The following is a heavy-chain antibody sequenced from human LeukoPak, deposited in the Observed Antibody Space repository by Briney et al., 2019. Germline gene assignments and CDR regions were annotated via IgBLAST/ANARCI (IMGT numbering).Heavy chain of an antibody. CDR3: ARVIGIAAAALAYYYYGMDV. Sequence: ASVKVSCKASGYTFTSYYMHWVRQAPGQGLEWMGWISAYNGNTNYAQKLQGRVTMTTDTSTSTAYMELRSLRSDDTAVYYCARVIGIAAAALAYYYYGMDVWGQGTTVTVSS. V-gene: IGHV1-18*04. CDR2: ISAYNGNT. CDR1: GYTFTSYY. J-gene: IGHJ6*02. D-gene: IGHD6-13*01.